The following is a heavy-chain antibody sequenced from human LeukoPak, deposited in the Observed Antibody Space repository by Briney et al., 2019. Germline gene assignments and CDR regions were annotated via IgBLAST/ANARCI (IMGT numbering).Heavy chain of an antibody. Sequence: SQTLSLTCAVSGGSISSGGYSWSWIRQPPGKGLEWIGYIYHSGSTYYNPSLKSRVTISVDRSKNQFSLKLSSVTAADTAVYYCARGEHYYDSSGSFDYWGQGTLVTVSS. CDR2: IYHSGST. D-gene: IGHD3-22*01. V-gene: IGHV4-30-2*01. J-gene: IGHJ4*02. CDR1: GGSISSGGYS. CDR3: ARGEHYYDSSGSFDY.